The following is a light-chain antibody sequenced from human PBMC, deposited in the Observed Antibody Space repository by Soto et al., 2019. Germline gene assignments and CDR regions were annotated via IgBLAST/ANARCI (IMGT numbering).Light chain of an antibody. CDR1: QDITNY. Sequence: DTQMTQSPSSLSASVGDRVTITCQASQDITNYLNWYQKKPGKAPNHLLYHASSLQTGVPLRVSGSGSGTHFTITISSVQPEDIGAYYCKQYDELPLSFGGGTKVEIK. J-gene: IGKJ4*01. CDR3: KQYDELPLS. V-gene: IGKV1-33*01. CDR2: HAS.